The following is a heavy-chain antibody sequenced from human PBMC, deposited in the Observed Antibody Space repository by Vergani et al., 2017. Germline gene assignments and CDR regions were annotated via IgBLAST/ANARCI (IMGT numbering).Heavy chain of an antibody. V-gene: IGHV3-23*01. CDR3: AKVAAYYYDSSGYYGY. J-gene: IGHJ4*02. CDR1: GFTFSSYA. D-gene: IGHD3-22*01. CDR2: ISGSGCST. Sequence: EVQLLESGGGLVQPGGSLRLSCAASGFTFSSYAMSWVRQAPGKGLEWVSAISGSGCSTYYADSVKGRFTISRDNSKNTLYLQMNSLRAEDTAVYYCAKVAAYYYDSSGYYGYWGQGTLVTVSS.